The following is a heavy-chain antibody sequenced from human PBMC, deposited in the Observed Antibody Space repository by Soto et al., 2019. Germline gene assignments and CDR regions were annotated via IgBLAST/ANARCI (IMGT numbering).Heavy chain of an antibody. V-gene: IGHV3-23*01. CDR3: AKAPPGGLGYCSGGSCPIHDAFDI. CDR1: GFTFSSYA. Sequence: PGGSLRLSCAASGFTFSSYAMSWVRQAPGKGLEWVSAISGSGGSTYYADSVKGRFTISGDNSKNTLYLQMNSLRAEDTAVYYCAKAPPGGLGYCSGGSCPIHDAFDIWGQGTMVTVSS. J-gene: IGHJ3*02. CDR2: ISGSGGST. D-gene: IGHD2-15*01.